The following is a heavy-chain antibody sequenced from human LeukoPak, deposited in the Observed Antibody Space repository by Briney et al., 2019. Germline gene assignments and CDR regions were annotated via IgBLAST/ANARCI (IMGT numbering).Heavy chain of an antibody. V-gene: IGHV3-33*01. CDR3: AANFDF. Sequence: GRSLRLSCAASGLTFSNYGMHWIRQAPGKGPEWVAVIWYDGSNQYYADSVKGRFTISRDNSKNTLYLQMNSLRAEDTAVYYCAANFDFWGQGTLVTVSS. CDR2: IWYDGSNQ. J-gene: IGHJ4*02. CDR1: GLTFSNYG.